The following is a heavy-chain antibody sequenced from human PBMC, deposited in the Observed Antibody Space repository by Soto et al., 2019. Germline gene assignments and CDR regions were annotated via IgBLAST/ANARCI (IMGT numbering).Heavy chain of an antibody. Sequence: ASVKVSCKASGGTFGSYAISWVRQAPGQGLEWMGGIIPIFGTANYAQKFQGRVTITADESTSTAYMELSSLRSEDTAVYYCARGGYYDSSGYYYVYYYGMDVWGQGTTVTVSS. D-gene: IGHD3-22*01. J-gene: IGHJ6*02. CDR2: IIPIFGTA. V-gene: IGHV1-69*13. CDR1: GGTFGSYA. CDR3: ARGGYYDSSGYYYVYYYGMDV.